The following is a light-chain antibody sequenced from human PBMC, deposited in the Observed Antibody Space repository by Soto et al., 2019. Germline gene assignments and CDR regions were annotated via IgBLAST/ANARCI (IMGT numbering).Light chain of an antibody. J-gene: IGLJ1*01. CDR2: DTT. CDR3: LLSYNGPYV. V-gene: IGLV7-46*01. CDR1: TGAVTNGHY. Sequence: QAFVTQEPSLTVSPGGTFTLTCGSSTGAVTNGHYPYWFQQKPGQAPRTLIYDTTNRHSWTPARFSGSLLGGKAALTLSGAQTEDEAEYYCLLSYNGPYVFGTGTKVTVL.